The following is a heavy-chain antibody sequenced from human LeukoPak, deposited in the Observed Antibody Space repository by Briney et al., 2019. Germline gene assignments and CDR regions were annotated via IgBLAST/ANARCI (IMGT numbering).Heavy chain of an antibody. V-gene: IGHV3-72*01. CDR1: EVTLNNAW. CDR3: AREEFSDFVPYFDY. J-gene: IGHJ4*02. Sequence: GGSLRLSCTASEVTLNNAWMSWVRQAPGKGLEWVGRIRNKANSYTTEYAASVRGRFTISRDDSKNSLYLQMNSLKTEDTAVYYCAREEFSDFVPYFDYWGQGTLVTVSS. CDR2: IRNKANSYTT. D-gene: IGHD2-21*02.